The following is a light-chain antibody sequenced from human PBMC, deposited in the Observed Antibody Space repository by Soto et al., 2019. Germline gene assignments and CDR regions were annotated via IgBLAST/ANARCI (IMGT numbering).Light chain of an antibody. J-gene: IGKJ4*01. CDR2: GAS. V-gene: IGKV3-20*01. CDR3: RQSGSRPPLT. Sequence: EFVLTQSPGTLSLSPGERATLSCRASQSVGSNSLAWYQQKPGQAPRILIYGASTRATGIPDRFSGSGSGTDFILTISRLQSAAFAVYRCRQSGSRPPLTFGGGTNVEIK. CDR1: QSVGSNS.